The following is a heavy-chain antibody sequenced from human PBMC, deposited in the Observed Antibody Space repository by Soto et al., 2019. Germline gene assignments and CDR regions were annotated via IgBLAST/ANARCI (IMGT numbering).Heavy chain of an antibody. CDR3: ARERGGYSSDF. Sequence: GGSLRLSCAASGFTFSSYWMHWLRQVPGKGLVWVSRINGDGSYTNYADSVKGRFTISRDNAKNTLYLQMNSLRAEDTAVYYCARERGGYSSDFWGQGTLVTVSS. CDR1: GFTFSSYW. V-gene: IGHV3-74*01. D-gene: IGHD2-15*01. CDR2: INGDGSYT. J-gene: IGHJ4*02.